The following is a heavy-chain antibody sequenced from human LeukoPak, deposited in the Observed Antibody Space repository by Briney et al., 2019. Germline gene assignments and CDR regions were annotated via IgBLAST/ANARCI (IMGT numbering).Heavy chain of an antibody. CDR3: ARGYYILTGAIPDAFDV. CDR1: GFTFSDYV. D-gene: IGHD3-9*01. CDR2: ISNDGSYN. Sequence: PGKSLRLSCAGSGFTFSDYVMHWVRQAPGKGLEWVAYISNDGSYNFYADSVKGRLTISRDNSKNTLYLQMNSLRPEDTAVYYCARGYYILTGAIPDAFDVWGQGTMVTVSS. J-gene: IGHJ3*01. V-gene: IGHV3-30*04.